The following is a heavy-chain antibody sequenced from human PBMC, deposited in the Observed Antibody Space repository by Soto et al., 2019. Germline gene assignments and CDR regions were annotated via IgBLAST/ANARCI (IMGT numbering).Heavy chain of an antibody. J-gene: IGHJ4*02. CDR1: GYTFTSYD. CDR3: ARETSGYYDF. V-gene: IGHV1-8*01. Sequence: QVQLVQSGAEVKKPGASVKVSCKASGYTFTSYDINWVRQATGQGLEWMGWMNPNSGNTGYAQKFQGRVTMTRNTSIRTVYMELSRLRYEDTAVYFCARETSGYYDFWGQGTLVTVSS. D-gene: IGHD3-3*01. CDR2: MNPNSGNT.